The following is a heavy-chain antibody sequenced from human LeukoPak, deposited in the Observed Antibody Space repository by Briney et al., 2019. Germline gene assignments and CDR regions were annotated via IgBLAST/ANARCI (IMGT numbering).Heavy chain of an antibody. V-gene: IGHV4-61*02. CDR2: IYTSGST. J-gene: IGHJ4*02. Sequence: SETLSLTCTVSGGSISSGSYYWSWIRQPAGKGLEWIGRIYTSGSTKYNPSLKSRVTISVDTSKNQFSLKLSSVTAADTAVYYCARHADPGYYFDYWGQGTLVTVSS. CDR1: GGSISSGSYY. CDR3: ARHADPGYYFDY.